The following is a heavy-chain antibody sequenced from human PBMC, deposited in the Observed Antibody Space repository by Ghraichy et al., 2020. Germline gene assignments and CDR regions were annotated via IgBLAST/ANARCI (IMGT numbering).Heavy chain of an antibody. D-gene: IGHD3-9*01. J-gene: IGHJ4*02. V-gene: IGHV1-2*02. Sequence: ASVKVSCKASGYTFTGYYMHWVRQAPGQGLEWMGWINPNSGGTNYAQKFQGRVTMTRDTSISTAYMELSRLRSDDTAVYYCARNDILTGYPHYYFDYWGQGTLVTVST. CDR2: INPNSGGT. CDR1: GYTFTGYY. CDR3: ARNDILTGYPHYYFDY.